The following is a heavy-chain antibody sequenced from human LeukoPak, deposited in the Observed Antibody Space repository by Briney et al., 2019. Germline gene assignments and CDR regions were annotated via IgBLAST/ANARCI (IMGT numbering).Heavy chain of an antibody. D-gene: IGHD3-10*01. CDR2: IKQDGSEK. V-gene: IGHV3-7*04. J-gene: IGHJ4*02. CDR3: ARGGVGWAYFDY. Sequence: EGSLRLSCAASRFTFSRFWMSWVRQAPGKGLEWVANIKQDGSEKYYVDSVKGRFTISRDNAKNSLYLQMNSLRAEDTAVYYCARGGVGWAYFDYWGQGTLVTVSS. CDR1: RFTFSRFW.